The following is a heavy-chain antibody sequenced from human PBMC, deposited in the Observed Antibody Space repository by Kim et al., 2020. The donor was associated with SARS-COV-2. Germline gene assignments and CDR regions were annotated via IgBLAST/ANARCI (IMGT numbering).Heavy chain of an antibody. CDR3: AKDTRGLRPYYFDY. Sequence: GGSLRLSCAASGFTFSSYGMHWVRQAPGKGLEWVAVISYDGSNKYYADSVKGRFTISRDNSKNTLYLQMNSLRAEDTAVYYCAKDTRGLRPYYFDYWGQG. J-gene: IGHJ4*02. CDR1: GFTFSSYG. CDR2: ISYDGSNK. D-gene: IGHD6-6*01. V-gene: IGHV3-30*18.